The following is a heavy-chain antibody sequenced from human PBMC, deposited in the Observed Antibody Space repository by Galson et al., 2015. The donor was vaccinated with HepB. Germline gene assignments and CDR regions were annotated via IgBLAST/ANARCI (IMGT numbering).Heavy chain of an antibody. J-gene: IGHJ6*02. CDR3: ARGSSSWYYYYGMDV. D-gene: IGHD6-13*01. CDR2: IKQDGSEK. V-gene: IGHV3-7*03. CDR1: GFTFSSYW. Sequence: SLRLSCAASGFTFSSYWMGWVRQAPGKGLEWVANIKQDGSEKYYVDSVKGRFTISRDNAKNSLYLQMNSLRAEDTAVYYCARGSSSWYYYYGMDVWGQGTTVTVSS.